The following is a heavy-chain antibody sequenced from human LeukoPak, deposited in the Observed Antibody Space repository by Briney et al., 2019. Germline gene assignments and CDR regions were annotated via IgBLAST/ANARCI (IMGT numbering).Heavy chain of an antibody. CDR2: ISYSGST. Sequence: SETLSLTCTVSGGSISSYFWSWIRQPPGKGLEWIGYISYSGSTNYNPSLKSRVTISVDTSENQFSLQLSSVTAADTAVYYCAGHASSGWYDYWGQGTLVTVSS. V-gene: IGHV4-59*08. J-gene: IGHJ4*02. CDR3: AGHASSGWYDY. CDR1: GGSISSYF. D-gene: IGHD6-19*01.